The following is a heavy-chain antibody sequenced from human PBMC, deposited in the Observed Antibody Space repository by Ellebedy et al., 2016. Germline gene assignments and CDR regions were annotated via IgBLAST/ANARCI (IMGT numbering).Heavy chain of an antibody. CDR2: IYYSGST. J-gene: IGHJ5*02. CDR3: ARARRGPIQITMVRGVMVGWFDP. Sequence: SETLSLXCTVSGGSISSGDYYWSWIRQPPGKGLEWIGYIYYSGSTYYNPSLKSRVTISVDKSKNQFSLKLSSVTAADTAVYYCARARRGPIQITMVRGVMVGWFDPWGQGTLVTVSS. CDR1: GGSISSGDYY. D-gene: IGHD3-10*01. V-gene: IGHV4-30-4*01.